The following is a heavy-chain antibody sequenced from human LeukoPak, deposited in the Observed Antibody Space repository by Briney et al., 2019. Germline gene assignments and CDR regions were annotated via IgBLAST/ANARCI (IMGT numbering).Heavy chain of an antibody. CDR1: GFTLSSYW. V-gene: IGHV3-7*01. Sequence: GGSLRLSCAASGFTLSSYWMSWVRQAPGKGLEWVANIKQDGSEKYYVDSVEGRFTISRDNAKNSLYLQMNSLRAEDTAVYYCARGGKTGIAAAGELLYYYWGQGALVTVSS. CDR2: IKQDGSEK. J-gene: IGHJ4*02. D-gene: IGHD6-13*01. CDR3: ARGGKTGIAAAGELLYYY.